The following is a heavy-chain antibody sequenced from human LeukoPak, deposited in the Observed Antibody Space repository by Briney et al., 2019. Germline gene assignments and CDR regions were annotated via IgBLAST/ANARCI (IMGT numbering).Heavy chain of an antibody. CDR2: IIPIFGTA. D-gene: IGHD3-10*01. J-gene: IGHJ4*02. V-gene: IGHV1-69*13. CDR1: GYRFTSFG. Sequence: SVKVSCKASGYRFTSFGITWVRQAPGQGLEWMGGIIPIFGTANYAQKFQGRVTITADESTSTAYMELSSLRSEDTAVYYCARAQSLWFGELLPFDYWGQGTLVTVSS. CDR3: ARAQSLWFGELLPFDY.